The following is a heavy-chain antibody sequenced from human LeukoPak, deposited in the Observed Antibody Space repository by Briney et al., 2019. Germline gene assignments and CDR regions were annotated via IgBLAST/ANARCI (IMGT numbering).Heavy chain of an antibody. Sequence: GGSLRLSCAASGFTFSTYGMHWVRQAPGKGLEWVAAIWYDGNNKYYGDSVKGRFTISRDNSKSTLFLQMSGLRAEDTALYYCASDHGAYWGQGTLVTVSS. CDR3: ASDHGAY. CDR2: IWYDGNNK. V-gene: IGHV3-33*08. D-gene: IGHD1-26*01. J-gene: IGHJ4*02. CDR1: GFTFSTYG.